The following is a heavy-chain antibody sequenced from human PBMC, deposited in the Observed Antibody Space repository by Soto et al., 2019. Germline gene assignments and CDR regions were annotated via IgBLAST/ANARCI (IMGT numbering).Heavy chain of an antibody. CDR3: VRAYEPSRGPCDF. CDR1: GDSVSSNSAA. V-gene: IGHV6-1*01. Sequence: SQTLSLTCAISGDSVSSNSAAWNWIRQSPSRGLEWLGRTYYRSKWYNDYEVSVKSRISINPDTSRNQFSLHLNSVTREDTAVYYCVRAYEPSRGPCDFWGQGTMVTVSS. J-gene: IGHJ3*01. CDR2: TYYRSKWYN. D-gene: IGHD2-21*02.